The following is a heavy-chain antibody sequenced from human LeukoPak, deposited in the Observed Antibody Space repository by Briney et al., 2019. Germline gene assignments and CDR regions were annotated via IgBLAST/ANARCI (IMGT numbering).Heavy chain of an antibody. Sequence: SETLSLTCTVSGGSISSNAYYWAWIRQPPGKGLEWIGSIYSSVSTYYNPSLKSRVTISVDTSKNQFSLKLSSVTAADTAVYYCARGRGFDPWGQGTLVTVSS. CDR3: ARGRGFDP. J-gene: IGHJ5*02. V-gene: IGHV4-39*07. CDR2: IYSSVST. CDR1: GGSISSNAYY.